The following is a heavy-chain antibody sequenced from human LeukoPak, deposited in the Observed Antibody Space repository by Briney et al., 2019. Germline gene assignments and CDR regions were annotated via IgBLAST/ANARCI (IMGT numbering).Heavy chain of an antibody. J-gene: IGHJ3*01. CDR2: MNPISGNT. Sequence: ASVKVSCKASGYTFSNYDISWLRQATGQGLEWMGWMNPISGNTGYTQNFQGRVTMTRDTSISTAYMELHSLKSEDTAVYYCTRAPSGSMDRGVDAFDVWGQGTVVTVSS. CDR1: GYTFSNYD. D-gene: IGHD3-10*01. V-gene: IGHV1-8*02. CDR3: TRAPSGSMDRGVDAFDV.